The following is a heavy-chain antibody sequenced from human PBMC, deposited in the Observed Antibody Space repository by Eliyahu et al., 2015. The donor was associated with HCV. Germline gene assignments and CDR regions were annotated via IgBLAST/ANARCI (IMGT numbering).Heavy chain of an antibody. CDR1: GFTFDDXT. CDR3: AKDMSVQLWPSPYYYYGMDV. CDR2: ISWDGGST. V-gene: IGHV3-43*01. J-gene: IGHJ6*02. D-gene: IGHD5-18*01. Sequence: EVQLVESGGVVVQPGGSLRLSCAASGFTFDDXTXXWVRQAPGKGLEWVSLISWDGGSTYYADSVKGRFTISRDNSKNSLYLQMNSLRTEDTALYYCAKDMSVQLWPSPYYYYGMDVWGQGTTVTVSS.